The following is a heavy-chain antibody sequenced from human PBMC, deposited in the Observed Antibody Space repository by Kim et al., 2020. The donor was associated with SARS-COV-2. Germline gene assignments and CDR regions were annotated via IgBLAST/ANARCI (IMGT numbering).Heavy chain of an antibody. J-gene: IGHJ4*02. V-gene: IGHV3-11*01. Sequence: GGSLRLSCAASGFTFSDYYMSWIRQAPGKGLEWVSYISSSGSTIYYADSVKGRFTISRDNAKNSLYLQMNSLRAEDTAVYYCARSSPRGYCSGGSCYPTGDYWGQGTLVTVSS. CDR1: GFTFSDYY. CDR3: ARSSPRGYCSGGSCYPTGDY. CDR2: ISSSGSTI. D-gene: IGHD2-15*01.